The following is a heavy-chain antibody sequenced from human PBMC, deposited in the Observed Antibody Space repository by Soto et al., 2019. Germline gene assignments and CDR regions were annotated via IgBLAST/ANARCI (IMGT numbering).Heavy chain of an antibody. CDR2: ISGGGGTT. V-gene: IGHV3-23*01. J-gene: IGHJ4*02. D-gene: IGHD4-4*01. CDR1: GFTFSSYA. CDR3: AKDLLGTVTTLLSLFDY. Sequence: GGSLRLSCAASGFTFSSYAMSWVRQAPGKGLQWVSGISGGGGTTYYADSVKGRFTISRDNSKNTLFLQMNSLRAEDTAVYYCAKDLLGTVTTLLSLFDYWGQGTLVTVSS.